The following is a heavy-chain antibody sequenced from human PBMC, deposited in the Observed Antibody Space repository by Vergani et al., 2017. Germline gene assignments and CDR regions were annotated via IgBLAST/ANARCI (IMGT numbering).Heavy chain of an antibody. V-gene: IGHV4-61*02. CDR3: ARVGGGFRVSGNYNFDV. J-gene: IGHJ4*02. Sequence: QVQLQESGPGLVKPSQTLSLTCTVSGGSISSDSYYWNWIRQPAGKGLEWIGRIYITGSTNYNPSLKSRVTISVDTSKNQFSLSLTSVTAADTAVDYCARVGGGFRVSGNYNFDVWGQGTLVTVSS. CDR1: GGSISSDSYY. D-gene: IGHD3-16*01. CDR2: IYITGST.